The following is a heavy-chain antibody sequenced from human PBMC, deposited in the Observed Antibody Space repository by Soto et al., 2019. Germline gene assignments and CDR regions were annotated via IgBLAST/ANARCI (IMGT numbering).Heavy chain of an antibody. D-gene: IGHD3-3*01. CDR1: GFTFSSYG. J-gene: IGHJ3*02. V-gene: IGHV3-30*18. CDR2: ISYDGSNK. CDR3: AKDPIVLRFLEWEDPYDAFDI. Sequence: GGSLRLSCAASGFTFSSYGMHWVRQAPGKGLEWVAVISYDGSNKYYADSVKGRFTISRDNSKNTLYLQMNSLRAEDTAVYYCAKDPIVLRFLEWEDPYDAFDIWGQGTMVTVSS.